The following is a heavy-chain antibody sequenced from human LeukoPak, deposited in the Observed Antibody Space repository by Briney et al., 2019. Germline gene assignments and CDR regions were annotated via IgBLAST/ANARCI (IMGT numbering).Heavy chain of an antibody. Sequence: GGSLRLSCAASGFTVSNNYMSWVRQALGKGLEWVSVIYSGGGTYYADSVKGRFTISRDNSKNTLYLQMNSLRAEDTAVYYCAKVGVYGDYLDYWGQGTLVTVSS. CDR3: AKVGVYGDYLDY. D-gene: IGHD4-17*01. CDR2: IYSGGGT. V-gene: IGHV3-53*01. CDR1: GFTVSNNY. J-gene: IGHJ4*02.